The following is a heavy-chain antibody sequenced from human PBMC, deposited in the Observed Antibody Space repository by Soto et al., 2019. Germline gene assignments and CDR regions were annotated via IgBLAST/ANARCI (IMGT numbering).Heavy chain of an antibody. J-gene: IGHJ4*02. CDR1: GFMFSSAW. D-gene: IGHD1-1*01. V-gene: IGHV3-15*01. Sequence: EVQVVESGGDLVEPGGSLRLSCETSGFMFSSAWMSWVRQAPGKGLEWVARIKSKEDGGASDYAAHVNVRFSISRDDSKSTVYVQMNSVNAEAPALYYCVERGNDFWGQGTLVTVSS. CDR2: IKSKEDGGAS. CDR3: VERGNDF.